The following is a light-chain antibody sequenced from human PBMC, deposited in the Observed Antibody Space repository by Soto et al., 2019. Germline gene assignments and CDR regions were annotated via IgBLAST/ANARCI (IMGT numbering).Light chain of an antibody. V-gene: IGLV2-23*02. CDR3: YSYAGSSTFSV. CDR2: EVS. CDR1: SSDVGSYNL. J-gene: IGLJ2*01. Sequence: QSALTQPASVSGSPGQSITISCTGTSSDVGSYNLVSWYQQHPGKAPKLMIYEVSKRPSGVSNRFSGSKSGNTASLTISGLQAEDEADYYCYSYAGSSTFSVFGGGTKLTVL.